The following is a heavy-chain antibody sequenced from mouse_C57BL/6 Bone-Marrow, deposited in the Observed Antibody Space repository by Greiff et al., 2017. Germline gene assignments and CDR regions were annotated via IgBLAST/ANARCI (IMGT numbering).Heavy chain of an antibody. D-gene: IGHD1-1*01. CDR1: GFNIKDDY. CDR2: IDPANGDT. CDR3: TTGSVDY. J-gene: IGHJ2*01. V-gene: IGHV14-4*01. Sequence: VQLQQSGAELVRPGASVKLSCTASGFNIKDDYMHWVKQRPEQGLEWIGWIDPANGDTEYASKFQGKATITADTSSNTAYLQLSSLTSEDTAVYYCTTGSVDYWGQGTTLTVSS.